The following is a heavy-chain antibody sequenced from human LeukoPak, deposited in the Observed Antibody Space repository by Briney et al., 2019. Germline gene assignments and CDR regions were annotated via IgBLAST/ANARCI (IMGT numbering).Heavy chain of an antibody. Sequence: GRSLRLSCAASGFTFSSYGMYWVRQAPGKGLEWVSIIYSGGSTSYADSVKGRFTISRDNSKNTLYLQMNSLRAEDTAVYYCARRLEYSGSKGVFDYWGQGTLVTVSS. V-gene: IGHV3-66*01. CDR1: GFTFSSYG. CDR3: ARRLEYSGSKGVFDY. CDR2: IYSGGST. D-gene: IGHD1-26*01. J-gene: IGHJ4*02.